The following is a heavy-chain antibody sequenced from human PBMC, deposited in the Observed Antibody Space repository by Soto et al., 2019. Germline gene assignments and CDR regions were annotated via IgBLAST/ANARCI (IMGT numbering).Heavy chain of an antibody. Sequence: ASVKVSCKASGYTFTGYYMHWVRQAPGQGLEWMGWINPNSGGTNYAQKFQGRVTMTRDTSISTAYMELSRLRSDDTAVYYCARERTDYYYYYGMDVCGQVTTVPV. D-gene: IGHD1-1*01. CDR2: INPNSGGT. J-gene: IGHJ6*02. CDR1: GYTFTGYY. CDR3: ARERTDYYYYYGMDV. V-gene: IGHV1-2*02.